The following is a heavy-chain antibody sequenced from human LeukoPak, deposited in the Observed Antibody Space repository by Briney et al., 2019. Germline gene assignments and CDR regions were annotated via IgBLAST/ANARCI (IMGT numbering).Heavy chain of an antibody. D-gene: IGHD3-22*01. CDR1: GFTFDDYA. Sequence: PGGSLRLSCAASGFTFDDYAMHWVRQAPGKGLEWVSGISWNSGSIGYADSVKGRFTISRDNAKNSLYLQMNSLRAEDMALYYCAKAGFGWLSPHYFDYWGQGTLVTVSS. V-gene: IGHV3-9*03. J-gene: IGHJ4*02. CDR2: ISWNSGSI. CDR3: AKAGFGWLSPHYFDY.